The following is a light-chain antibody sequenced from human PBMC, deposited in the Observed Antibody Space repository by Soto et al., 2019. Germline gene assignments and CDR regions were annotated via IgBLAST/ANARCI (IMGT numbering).Light chain of an antibody. V-gene: IGKV3-15*01. J-gene: IGKJ4*02. CDR1: QSVSSN. CDR2: VAS. CDR3: HQYNVLPLP. Sequence: IVMTQSPATLSVSPGERATLSCRASQSVSSNLAWYQQKPGQTPKLLIYVASNRATGIPPRFSGSGSGTQFTLTISSLQSEDFAVYYWHQYNVLPLPFGGGTKVEFK.